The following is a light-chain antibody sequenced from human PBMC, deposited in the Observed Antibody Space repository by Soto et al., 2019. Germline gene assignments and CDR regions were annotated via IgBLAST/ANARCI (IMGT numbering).Light chain of an antibody. CDR3: QQYHDWVT. CDR2: GAS. V-gene: IGKV3D-15*01. CDR1: QSVSSN. J-gene: IGKJ4*01. Sequence: ETVMTQYPGTLSVSPGESATLSCGTSQSVSSNLAWYQQKPGQAPRLLIYGASTRATGIPARFSGSGSGTEFTLTISYLRPEDSAVYFCQQYHDWVTFGGGTKVDNK.